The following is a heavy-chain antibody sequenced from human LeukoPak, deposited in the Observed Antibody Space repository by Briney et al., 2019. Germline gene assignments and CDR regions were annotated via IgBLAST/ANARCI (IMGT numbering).Heavy chain of an antibody. CDR2: ISTSSIYI. CDR1: GFTFSSYS. V-gene: IGHV3-21*04. J-gene: IGHJ4*02. D-gene: IGHD3-10*01. Sequence: GGSLRLSCAASGFTFSSYSMNWVRQAPGKGLEWVSSISTSSIYIYYADSVKGRFTISRDNSKNTLYLQMNSLRAEDTAVYYCAKGQGFLDYWGQGTLVTVSS. CDR3: AKGQGFLDY.